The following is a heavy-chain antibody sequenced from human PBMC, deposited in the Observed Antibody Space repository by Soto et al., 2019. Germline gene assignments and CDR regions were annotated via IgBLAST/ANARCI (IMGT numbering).Heavy chain of an antibody. CDR2: ISGSGGST. Sequence: PWGSLRLSCAASGFTFSSYAMSWVRQAPGKGLEWVSAISGSGGSTYYADSVKGRFTISRDNSKNTLYLQMNSLRAEDTAVYYCAKDLVVVVVPATPRVPDYWGQGSLVTVSS. CDR1: GFTFSSYA. J-gene: IGHJ4*02. D-gene: IGHD2-15*01. V-gene: IGHV3-23*01. CDR3: AKDLVVVVVPATPRVPDY.